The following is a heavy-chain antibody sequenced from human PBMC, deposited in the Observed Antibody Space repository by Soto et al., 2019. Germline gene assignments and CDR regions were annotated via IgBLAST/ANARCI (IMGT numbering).Heavy chain of an antibody. CDR2: ISAYNGNT. CDR3: ARASIDRYCSGGSCSPFDP. CDR1: GYTFTSYG. Sequence: QVQLVQSGAEVKKPGASVKVSCKASGYTFTSYGISWVRQAPGQGLEWMGWISAYNGNTNYAQKLQGRVTMTTDTSTSTAYMELRSLISDDTAVYYCARASIDRYCSGGSCSPFDPWGQGTLVTVSS. J-gene: IGHJ5*02. V-gene: IGHV1-18*04. D-gene: IGHD2-15*01.